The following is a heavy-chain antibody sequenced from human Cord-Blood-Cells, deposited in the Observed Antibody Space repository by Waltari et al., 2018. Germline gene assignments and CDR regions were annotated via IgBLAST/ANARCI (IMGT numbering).Heavy chain of an antibody. J-gene: IGHJ5*02. CDR1: GFTCSSYS. CDR2: ISSSSSFI. Sequence: EVQLVESGGGLVKPGGSLRRSCAASGFTCSSYSMNWVRQAPGKGLEWVSAISSSSSFIYYADSVKGRFTISRDNAKNSLYLQMNSLRAEDTAVYYCARGQLGFDPWGQGTLVTVSS. V-gene: IGHV3-21*01. D-gene: IGHD1-1*01. CDR3: ARGQLGFDP.